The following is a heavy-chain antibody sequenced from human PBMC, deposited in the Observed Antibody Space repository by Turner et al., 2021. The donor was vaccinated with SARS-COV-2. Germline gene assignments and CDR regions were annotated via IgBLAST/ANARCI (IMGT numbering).Heavy chain of an antibody. CDR1: GGSVSNSFYF. CDR2: MSYSEMT. Sequence: QLQLEESGPGLVKALETLSFTCGVSGGSVSNSFYFWGWVRQAPGRGLEWIASMSYSEMTYHNPSLRSRVSISKDTSKNQFSLRLTSLTAADTAIYYCATKTHCGSDCYSKYFDLWGRGTPVTVAS. J-gene: IGHJ2*01. V-gene: IGHV4-39*01. D-gene: IGHD2-21*02. CDR3: ATKTHCGSDCYSKYFDL.